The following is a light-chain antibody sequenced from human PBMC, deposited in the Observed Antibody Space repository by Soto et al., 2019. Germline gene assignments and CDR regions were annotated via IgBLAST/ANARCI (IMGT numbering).Light chain of an antibody. J-gene: IGLJ2*01. Sequence: QLVLTQSSSASASLGSSVKLTCTLSSGHSSYIIAWHQQQPGKAPRYLMKLEGSGSYNKGSGVPDRFSGSSSGADRYLTISNLQSEDEADYYCETLYGGGTKLTVL. V-gene: IGLV4-60*03. CDR2: LEGSGSY. CDR1: SGHSSYI. CDR3: ETL.